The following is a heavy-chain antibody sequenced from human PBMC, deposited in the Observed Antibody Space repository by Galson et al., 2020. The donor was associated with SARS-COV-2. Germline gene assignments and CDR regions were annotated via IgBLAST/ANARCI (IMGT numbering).Heavy chain of an antibody. CDR3: ARETRMVRGVSNFHYGMDV. CDR2: IYYSGST. CDR1: GGSISSGDYY. J-gene: IGHJ6*02. D-gene: IGHD3-10*01. V-gene: IGHV4-30-4*01. Sequence: ASETLSLTCTVSGGSISSGDYYWSWIRQPPGKGLEWIGYIYYSGSTYYNPSIKSRVTISVDTSKNQFSLKLSSVTAADTAVYYCARETRMVRGVSNFHYGMDVWGQGTTVTVSS.